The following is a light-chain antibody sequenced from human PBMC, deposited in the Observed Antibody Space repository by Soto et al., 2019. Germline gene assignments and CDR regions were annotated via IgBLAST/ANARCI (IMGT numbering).Light chain of an antibody. J-gene: IGLJ1*01. V-gene: IGLV2-14*03. CDR2: GVS. CDR3: ISFTTSVTYV. CDR1: SSDVGAYNY. Sequence: QAVLTQPASVSGSPGQSITVSCTGTSSDVGAYNYVSWYQQHPGKAPKLIISGVSNRPSGVSNRFSASKSGNTASLTISGLQAEDEADYYCISFTTSVTYVFGTGTQLTVL.